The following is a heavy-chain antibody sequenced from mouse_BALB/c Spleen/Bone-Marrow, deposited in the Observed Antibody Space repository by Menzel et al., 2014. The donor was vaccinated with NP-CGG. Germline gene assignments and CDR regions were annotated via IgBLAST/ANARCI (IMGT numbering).Heavy chain of an antibody. Sequence: QVQLQQSGPGLVAPSQSLSITCTVSGFSLTDYGINWVRQPPGKGLEWLGMICGDGTTDYYSALRSRLTIYNDNSWTQXXXXXXXLQTGDTARYYCAREKYGNYYAMGYWGQGTSVTVSS. CDR2: ICGDGTT. D-gene: IGHD2-10*02. CDR1: GFSLTDYG. CDR3: AREKYGNYYAMGY. J-gene: IGHJ4*01. V-gene: IGHV2-6-7*01.